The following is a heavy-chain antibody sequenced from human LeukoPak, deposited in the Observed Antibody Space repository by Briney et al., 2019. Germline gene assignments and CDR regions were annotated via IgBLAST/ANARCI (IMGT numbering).Heavy chain of an antibody. V-gene: IGHV3-30*18. CDR2: ISYDGSNK. J-gene: IGHJ4*02. D-gene: IGHD6-13*01. CDR1: GFTFSSYG. Sequence: GAPRLSCAASGFTFSSYGMHWVRQAPGKGLEWVAVISYDGSNKYYADSVKGRFTISRDNSKNTLYLQMNSLRAEDTAVYYCAKDFSGSWYFAYYFDYWGQGTLVTVSS. CDR3: AKDFSGSWYFAYYFDY.